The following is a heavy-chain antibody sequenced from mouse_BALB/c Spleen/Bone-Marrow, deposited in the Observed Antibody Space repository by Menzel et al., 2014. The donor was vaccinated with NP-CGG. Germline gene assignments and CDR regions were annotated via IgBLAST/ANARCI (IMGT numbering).Heavy chain of an antibody. Sequence: EVKLQESGGGLVQPGGSLKLSCAASGFDFSRYWMTWVRQAPGKGLEWIGEINPDSSTINYTPSLKDKFIISRDNAKNTLYLQINKVRSEDTALYYCAKNYYYGYVAYWGQGTLVTVSA. CDR2: INPDSSTI. D-gene: IGHD1-2*01. CDR3: AKNYYYGYVAY. V-gene: IGHV4-1*02. CDR1: GFDFSRYW. J-gene: IGHJ3*01.